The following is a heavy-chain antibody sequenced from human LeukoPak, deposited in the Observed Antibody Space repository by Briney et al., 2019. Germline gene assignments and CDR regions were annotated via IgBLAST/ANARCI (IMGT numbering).Heavy chain of an antibody. V-gene: IGHV3-33*01. Sequence: PGRSLRLSCAASGFTFSNYGMHWVRQAPGRGLEWVAVIWYDGSTKYYADSVKGRFTISRDNSKNMLYLQMNSLRAEDTAVYYRAANFDFWGQGTLVTVSS. J-gene: IGHJ4*02. CDR1: GFTFSNYG. CDR2: IWYDGSTK. CDR3: AANFDF.